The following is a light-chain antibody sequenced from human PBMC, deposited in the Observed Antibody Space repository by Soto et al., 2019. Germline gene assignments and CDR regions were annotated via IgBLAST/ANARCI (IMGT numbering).Light chain of an antibody. V-gene: IGLV1-40*01. J-gene: IGLJ2*01. CDR2: GNI. CDR1: SSNIGAGYD. CDR3: QSYDSSLTVV. Sequence: QSVLTQPPSVSGAPGQRVTISCTGSSSNIGAGYDVHWYQQVPGTAPKLLIYGNINRPSGVPDRFSGSKSGTSASLAITGLQADDEADYYCQSYDSSLTVVFGGGTKSPS.